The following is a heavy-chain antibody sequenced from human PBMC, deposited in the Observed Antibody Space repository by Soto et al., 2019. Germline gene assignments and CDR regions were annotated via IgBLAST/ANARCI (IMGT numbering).Heavy chain of an antibody. CDR1: GGTFSSNT. CDR2: IIPILGIA. CDR3: ARDLWYLTAAP. D-gene: IGHD3-10*01. Sequence: QVQLVQSGAEVKKPGSSVKVSCKASGGTFSSNTISWVRQAPGQGLEWMGRIIPILGIANYAQKFQGRVTITADKSTSTAYMELSSLRSEDTAVYYCARDLWYLTAAPWGQGTLVTVSS. V-gene: IGHV1-69*08. J-gene: IGHJ5*02.